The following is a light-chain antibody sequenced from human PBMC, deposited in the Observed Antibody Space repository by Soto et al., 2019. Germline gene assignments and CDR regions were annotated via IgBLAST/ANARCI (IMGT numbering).Light chain of an antibody. CDR2: WAS. CDR1: QSVLFSSNNKNY. V-gene: IGKV4-1*01. CDR3: QQYYNTMYT. J-gene: IGKJ2*01. Sequence: DIVMTQSSDSLAVSLGERATIKCKSSQSVLFSSNNKNYLAWYQQKPGQPPKQLIYWASTRASGVPDRFSGSGSGTDFTLTISSLQAEDVAVYYCQQYYNTMYTFGQGTKLEIK.